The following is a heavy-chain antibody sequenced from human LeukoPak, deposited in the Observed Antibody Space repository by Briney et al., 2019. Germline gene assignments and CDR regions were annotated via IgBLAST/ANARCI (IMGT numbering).Heavy chain of an antibody. J-gene: IGHJ2*01. D-gene: IGHD2-2*01. V-gene: IGHV3-21*04. CDR2: ISSRSNYI. CDR3: AKVDCGSPGCRRFDF. Sequence: GGSLRLSYAASGFTFSSYSMNWVRQAPGKGLEWVAHISSRSNYIYYADSLKGRFTISRDNSKNTLYLQMNSLRAEDTAVYFCAKVDCGSPGCRRFDFWGRGTLVTVSS. CDR1: GFTFSSYS.